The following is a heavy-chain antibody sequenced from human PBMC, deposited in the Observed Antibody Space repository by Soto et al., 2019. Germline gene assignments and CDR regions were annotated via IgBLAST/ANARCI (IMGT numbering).Heavy chain of an antibody. D-gene: IGHD6-13*01. CDR2: INHRGST. V-gene: IGHV4-34*01. CDR3: ARGRGSSSWYLDY. Sequence: QVQLQQWGAGLLKPSETLSLTCAVYGGSFSGYYWSWIRQPPGKGLEWIGEINHRGSTNYNPSLKSRVTISVDTSKNQFSLKLSTVTAADTAVYYCARGRGSSSWYLDYWGQGTLVTVSS. J-gene: IGHJ4*02. CDR1: GGSFSGYY.